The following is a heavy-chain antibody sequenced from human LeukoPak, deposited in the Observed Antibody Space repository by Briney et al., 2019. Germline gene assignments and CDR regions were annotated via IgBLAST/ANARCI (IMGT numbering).Heavy chain of an antibody. D-gene: IGHD3-10*01. V-gene: IGHV4-34*01. CDR2: INHSGST. CDR3: ARGVPYYYGSGYFQH. J-gene: IGHJ1*01. Sequence: SETLSLTCAVYGGSFSGYYWSWIRQPPGKGLEWIGEINHSGSTNYNPSLKSRVTISVDTSKNQFSLKLSSVTAADTAVYYCARGVPYYYGSGYFQHWGQGTLVTVSS. CDR1: GGSFSGYY.